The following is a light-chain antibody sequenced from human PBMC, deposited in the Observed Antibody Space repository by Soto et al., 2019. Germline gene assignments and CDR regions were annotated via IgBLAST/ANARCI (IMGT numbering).Light chain of an antibody. V-gene: IGLV4-69*01. Sequence: QSVLTQPPSASASLGASVKLTCTLSSGHNSSAIAWHQQQPEKGPRYLMKLNSDGSHSKGDGIPDRFSGSSSGAERYLTISSLQSEDEADYYCQTWSTDIRVFGGGTKVTVL. J-gene: IGLJ3*02. CDR3: QTWSTDIRV. CDR2: LNSDGSH. CDR1: SGHNSSA.